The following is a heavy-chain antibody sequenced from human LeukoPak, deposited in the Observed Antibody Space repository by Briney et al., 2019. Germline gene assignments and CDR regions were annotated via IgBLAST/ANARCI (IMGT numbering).Heavy chain of an antibody. V-gene: IGHV4-34*01. D-gene: IGHD3-10*01. CDR1: GGSFSGYY. CDR3: ARDQFRGVRGVIGY. CDR2: INHSGST. Sequence: SETLSLTCAVYGGSFSGYYWSWIRQPPGKGLEWIGEINHSGSTNYNPSLKSRVTISVGTSKNQFSLKLSSVTAADTAVYYCARDQFRGVRGVIGYWGQGTLVTVSS. J-gene: IGHJ4*02.